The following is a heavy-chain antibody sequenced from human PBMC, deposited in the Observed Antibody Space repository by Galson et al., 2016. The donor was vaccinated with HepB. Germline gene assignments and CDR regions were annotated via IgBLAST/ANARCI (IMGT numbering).Heavy chain of an antibody. CDR2: ITPMFGTV. J-gene: IGHJ6*02. D-gene: IGHD2-15*01. CDR1: ADTLKNYI. CDR3: AHASPSRILDV. V-gene: IGHV1-69*13. Sequence: SVKISCKASADTLKNYIVNWVRQAPGQGLEWVGGITPMFGTVNSAQRFQGRVTISADESTRTVYLDLSRLTYEDTAVYYCAHASPSRILDVWGQGTTVTVSS.